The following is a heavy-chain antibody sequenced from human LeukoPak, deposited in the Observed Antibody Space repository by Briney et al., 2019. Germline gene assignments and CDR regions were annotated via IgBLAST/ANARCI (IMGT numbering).Heavy chain of an antibody. V-gene: IGHV1-69*06. CDR2: IIPIFGTA. J-gene: IGHJ4*02. CDR1: GYTFTSYY. D-gene: IGHD3-22*01. CDR3: ARGDYYDSSGYLPLDY. Sequence: GASVKVSCKASGYTFTSYYMHWVRQAPGQGLEWMGGIIPIFGTANYAQKFQGRVTITADKSTSTAYMELSSLRSEDTAVYYCARGDYYDSSGYLPLDYWGQGTLVTVSS.